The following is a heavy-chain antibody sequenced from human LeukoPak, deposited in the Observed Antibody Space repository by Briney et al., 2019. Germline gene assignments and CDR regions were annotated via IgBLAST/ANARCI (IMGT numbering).Heavy chain of an antibody. CDR2: MYTSGST. J-gene: IGHJ4*02. CDR3: ARDRHKLVDIVAGILDY. D-gene: IGHD5-12*01. Sequence: PSETLSLTCTVSGGSISSSSYYWSWIRQPAGKGLQWIGRMYTSGSTNYNPSLKSRVTMSVDTSKNQFSLRLSSVTAADTAVYYCARDRHKLVDIVAGILDYWGQGTLVTVSS. CDR1: GGSISSSSYY. V-gene: IGHV4-61*02.